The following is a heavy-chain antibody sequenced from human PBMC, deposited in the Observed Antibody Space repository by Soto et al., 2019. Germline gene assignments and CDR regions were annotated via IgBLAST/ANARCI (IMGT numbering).Heavy chain of an antibody. Sequence: GSSLGLSSAASGFTFSSYAMHWVRQGTGKGLEWVAVISYDGNNKYYADSVKGRFTISRDNSKNTLYLQMNSLRAEDTAVYYCERESDSSGYYFLLGYWGQGTLVTVSS. CDR1: GFTFSSYA. V-gene: IGHV3-30-3*01. J-gene: IGHJ4*02. CDR2: ISYDGNNK. D-gene: IGHD3-22*01. CDR3: ERESDSSGYYFLLGY.